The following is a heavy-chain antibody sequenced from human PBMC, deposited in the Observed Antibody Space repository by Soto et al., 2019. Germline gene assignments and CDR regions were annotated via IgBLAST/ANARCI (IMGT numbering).Heavy chain of an antibody. V-gene: IGHV3-21*01. J-gene: IGHJ6*02. D-gene: IGHD6-13*01. Sequence: EVQLVESGGGLVKPGGSLRLSCAASVFTFSSYSMNWVRQAPGKGLEWVSSISSSSSYIYYADSVKGRFTISRDNAKNSLYLQMNSLRAEDTAVYYCARGRGAAGTDSVQYYGMDVWGQGTTVTVSS. CDR3: ARGRGAAGTDSVQYYGMDV. CDR2: ISSSSSYI. CDR1: VFTFSSYS.